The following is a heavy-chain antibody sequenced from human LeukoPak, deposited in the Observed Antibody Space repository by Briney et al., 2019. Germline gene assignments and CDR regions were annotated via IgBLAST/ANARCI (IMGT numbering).Heavy chain of an antibody. CDR3: ARDVEWELPAVGDY. CDR1: GFTFSSYA. V-gene: IGHV3-23*01. D-gene: IGHD1-26*01. J-gene: IGHJ4*02. Sequence: GGSLRLSCAASGFTFSSYAMSWVRQAPGKGLEWVSAISGSGGSTYYADSVKGRFTITRVNSKNTLYLQMNSLRAEDTAVYYCARDVEWELPAVGDYWGQGTLVTVSS. CDR2: ISGSGGST.